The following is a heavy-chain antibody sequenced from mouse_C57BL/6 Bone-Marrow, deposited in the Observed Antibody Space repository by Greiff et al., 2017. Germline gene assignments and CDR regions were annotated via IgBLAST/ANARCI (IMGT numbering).Heavy chain of an antibody. CDR2: IYPRSGNN. CDR1: GYTFTSYG. CDR3: ASAANVLLRYYYAMDD. Sequence: QVQLQQSGAELARPGASVKLSCKASGYTFTSYGISWVKQRTGQGLEWIGEIYPRSGNNYYNEKFKGKATLTADKSSSKAYMELRSLTSEDSAVYFCASAANVLLRYYYAMDDWGQGTSVTVSS. D-gene: IGHD1-1*01. J-gene: IGHJ4*01. V-gene: IGHV1-81*01.